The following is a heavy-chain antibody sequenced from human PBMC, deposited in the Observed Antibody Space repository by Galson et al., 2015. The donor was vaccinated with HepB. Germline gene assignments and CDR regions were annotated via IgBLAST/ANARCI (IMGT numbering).Heavy chain of an antibody. V-gene: IGHV6-1*01. CDR3: ARVLRLRKGYKSPFDY. Sequence: CAIPGDSVSSNSSLWNWIRQSPSRGLEWLGRTYYRSKWNSDYAVSVKSRISITSDTSKNHFSLQLNSVTPEDTAVYFCARVLRLRKGYKSPFDYWGQGTLVTVSS. CDR2: TYYRSKWNS. D-gene: IGHD5-24*01. CDR1: GDSVSSNSSL. J-gene: IGHJ4*02.